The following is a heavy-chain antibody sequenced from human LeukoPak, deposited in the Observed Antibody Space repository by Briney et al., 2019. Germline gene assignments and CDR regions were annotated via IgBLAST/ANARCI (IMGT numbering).Heavy chain of an antibody. V-gene: IGHV3-7*01. D-gene: IGHD3-3*01. Sequence: GGSLRLSCAASGFTFSSYWMSWVRQAPGKGLEWVANIKQDGSEKYYVDSVKGRFTISRDNAKNSLYLQMNSLRAKDTAVYYCARAGRGIFGVVIISAMDVWGQGTTVTVSS. CDR2: IKQDGSEK. J-gene: IGHJ6*02. CDR1: GFTFSSYW. CDR3: ARAGRGIFGVVIISAMDV.